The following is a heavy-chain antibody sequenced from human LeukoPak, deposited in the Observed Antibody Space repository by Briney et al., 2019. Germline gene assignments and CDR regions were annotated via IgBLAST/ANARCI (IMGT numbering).Heavy chain of an antibody. D-gene: IGHD3-3*01. Sequence: PGGSLRLSCAASGFTFSSYGMHWVRQAPGKRLEWVAFIRYGGSDKYYADSVKGRLTISRDNSKNTLYLQMNSLRAEDTAVYYCAKPDFWSVFGIGYWGQGTLVTVSS. CDR2: IRYGGSDK. V-gene: IGHV3-30*02. CDR3: AKPDFWSVFGIGY. CDR1: GFTFSSYG. J-gene: IGHJ4*02.